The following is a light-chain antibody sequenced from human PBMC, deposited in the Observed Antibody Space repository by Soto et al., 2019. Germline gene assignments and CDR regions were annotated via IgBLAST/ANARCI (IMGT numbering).Light chain of an antibody. CDR1: QSVTTF. Sequence: EVVVTQCPATLSLSPGDRATLSCRASQSVTTFLAWYQQKPGQAPRLLISHASHRATGIPARFSGSGSGTDFNLTISGLEPEDFAVYFCQQRSYWPLTFGGGTKVDIK. CDR3: QQRSYWPLT. V-gene: IGKV3-11*01. CDR2: HAS. J-gene: IGKJ4*01.